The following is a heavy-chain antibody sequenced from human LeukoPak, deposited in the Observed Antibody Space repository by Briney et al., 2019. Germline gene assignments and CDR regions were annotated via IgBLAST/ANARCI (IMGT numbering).Heavy chain of an antibody. CDR2: ASPSGGRT. Sequence: GASVKVSCKAFGYTFTDYCMHWVRQSPGQGLEWMGVASPSGGRTSYAQKFQGRVTVARDKSTRTVYLELTSLRSEDKAMYYCARDHDYGPCEGPAALDYWGQGTLVTVSS. V-gene: IGHV1-46*01. J-gene: IGHJ4*02. CDR1: GYTFTDYC. D-gene: IGHD4-17*01. CDR3: ARDHDYGPCEGPAALDY.